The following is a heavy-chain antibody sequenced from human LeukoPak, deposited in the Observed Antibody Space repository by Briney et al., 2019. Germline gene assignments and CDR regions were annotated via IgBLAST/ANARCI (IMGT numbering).Heavy chain of an antibody. CDR1: GFTFSSYS. D-gene: IGHD3-10*01. J-gene: IGHJ3*02. V-gene: IGHV3-21*01. Sequence: GGSLRPSCAASGFTFSSYSMSWARQAPGKGRGWVSSISSSSSYLYYADSVKGRFTISRDNDKNSLYLQMNSLRAEDTAVYYCARADGYGSGSYYPDAFDIWGQGTMVTVSS. CDR2: ISSSSSYL. CDR3: ARADGYGSGSYYPDAFDI.